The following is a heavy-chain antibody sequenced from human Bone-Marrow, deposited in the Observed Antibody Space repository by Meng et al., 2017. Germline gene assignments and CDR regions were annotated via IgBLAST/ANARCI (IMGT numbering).Heavy chain of an antibody. V-gene: IGHV3-7*01. CDR3: ARAPDMFEVLYYYYYGMDV. J-gene: IGHJ6*02. CDR1: GFTFSSYS. CDR2: IKQDGSEK. D-gene: IGHD3-10*02. Sequence: GESLKISCAASGFTFSSYSMNWVRQAPGKGLEWVANIKQDGSEKYYVDSVKGRFTISRDNAKNSLYLQMNSLRAEDTAVYYCARAPDMFEVLYYYYYGMDVWGQGTTVTVSS.